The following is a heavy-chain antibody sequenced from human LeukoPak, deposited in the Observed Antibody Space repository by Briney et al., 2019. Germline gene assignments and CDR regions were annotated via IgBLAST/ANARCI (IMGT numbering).Heavy chain of an antibody. D-gene: IGHD2-2*01. Sequence: GRSLRLSCAASGFSFSSYGMHWVRQAPGKGLEWVAVIWYDGTNKYYADSVKGRFTISRDNSKNTLFLQMNSLRAEDTAVYYCAKGRIVVAINYFDNCGQGTLVTVSS. CDR1: GFSFSSYG. CDR3: AKGRIVVAINYFDN. J-gene: IGHJ4*02. CDR2: IWYDGTNK. V-gene: IGHV3-33*03.